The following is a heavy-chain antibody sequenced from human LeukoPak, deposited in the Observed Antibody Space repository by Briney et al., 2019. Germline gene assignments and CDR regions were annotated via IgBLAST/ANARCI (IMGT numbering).Heavy chain of an antibody. D-gene: IGHD1-7*01. V-gene: IGHV4-39*01. CDR2: IYYSGNT. J-gene: IGHJ5*02. Sequence: SETLSPTCTVSGGSISGSSYYWGWIRQPPGKGLEWIGSIYYSGNTYYNPSLQSRVTISVNTSKNQFSLKLSSVTAADTAVYYCARRIITGTTWFDPWGQGTLVTVSS. CDR3: ARRIITGTTWFDP. CDR1: GGSISGSSYY.